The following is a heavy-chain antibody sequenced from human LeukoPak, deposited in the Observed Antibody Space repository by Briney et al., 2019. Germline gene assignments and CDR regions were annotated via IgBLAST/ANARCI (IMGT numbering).Heavy chain of an antibody. J-gene: IGHJ4*02. Sequence: TGGSLRLSCAASGFTFSSYWMHWVRQAPGKGPVWVSRINSDGSSTSYADSVKGRFTISRDNAKNTLYLQMNSLRAEDTAVYYCVSDWGDYWGQGTLVTVSS. CDR3: VSDWGDY. CDR2: INSDGSST. V-gene: IGHV3-74*01. CDR1: GFTFSSYW. D-gene: IGHD3/OR15-3a*01.